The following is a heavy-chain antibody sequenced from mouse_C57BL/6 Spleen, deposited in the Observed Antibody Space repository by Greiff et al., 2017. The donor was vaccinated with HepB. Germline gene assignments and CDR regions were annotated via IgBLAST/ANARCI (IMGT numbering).Heavy chain of an antibody. CDR3: ARWDYGSSLWYFDV. CDR1: GFNIKNTY. Sequence: VKMKQSVAELVRPGASVKLSCTASGFNIKNTYMHWVKQRPEQGLEWSGRIDPANGNTKYAPKFQGKATITADTSSNTAYLQLSSLTSEDTAIYYCARWDYGSSLWYFDVWGTGTTVTVSS. J-gene: IGHJ1*03. D-gene: IGHD1-1*01. V-gene: IGHV14-3*01. CDR2: IDPANGNT.